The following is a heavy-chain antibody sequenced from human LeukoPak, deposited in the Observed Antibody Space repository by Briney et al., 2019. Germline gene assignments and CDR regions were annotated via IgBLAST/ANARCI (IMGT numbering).Heavy chain of an antibody. CDR2: IKQDGSEK. J-gene: IGHJ3*02. CDR1: GFTFSSYW. CDR3: AREVEQLRLDAFDI. Sequence: GGSLRLSCAASGFTFSSYWMSWVRQAPGKGLEWVANIKQDGSEKYYVDSVRGRFTISRDNTKNSLYLQMNSPRAEDTAVYYCAREVEQLRLDAFDIWGQGTTVTVSS. V-gene: IGHV3-7*01. D-gene: IGHD1-26*01.